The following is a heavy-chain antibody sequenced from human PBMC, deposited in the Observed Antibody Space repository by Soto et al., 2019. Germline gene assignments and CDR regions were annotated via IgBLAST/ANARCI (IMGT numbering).Heavy chain of an antibody. CDR2: INPNSGGT. J-gene: IGHJ4*01. V-gene: IGHV1-2*04. CDR3: ARDLRSSTSCYPDY. Sequence: ASVKVSCKASGYTFTGYYMHWVRQAPGQGLEWMGWINPNSGGTNYAQKFQGWVTMTRDTSISTAYMELSRLRSDDTAVYYCARDLRSSTSCYPDYLRHATLVSV. D-gene: IGHD2-2*01. CDR1: GYTFTGYY.